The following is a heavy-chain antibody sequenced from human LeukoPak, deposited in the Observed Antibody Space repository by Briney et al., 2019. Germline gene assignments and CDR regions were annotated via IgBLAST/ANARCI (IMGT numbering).Heavy chain of an antibody. D-gene: IGHD5-18*01. CDR3: ARPNTAMASGFDY. V-gene: IGHV4-39*01. CDR1: GGSISSSSYY. CDR2: IYYSGST. J-gene: IGHJ4*02. Sequence: SETLPLTCTVSGGSISSSSYYWGWIRQPPGKGLEWIGSIYYSGSTYYNPSLKSRVTISVDTSKNQFSLKLSSVTAADTAVYYCARPNTAMASGFDYWGQGTLVTVSS.